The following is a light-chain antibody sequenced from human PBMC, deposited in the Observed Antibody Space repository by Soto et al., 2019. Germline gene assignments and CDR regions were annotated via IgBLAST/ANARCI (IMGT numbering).Light chain of an antibody. Sequence: QSVLTQPPSVSGAPGQRVTISCTGSSSNIGAGYDVHWYQQLPGTAPKHLIYGNSNRPSGVPDRFSGSKSGTSASLAITGLLAEDEADYYCRSSDSSLSGHVVFGGGTKLTV. CDR1: SSNIGAGYD. V-gene: IGLV1-40*01. CDR2: GNS. CDR3: RSSDSSLSGHVV. J-gene: IGLJ2*01.